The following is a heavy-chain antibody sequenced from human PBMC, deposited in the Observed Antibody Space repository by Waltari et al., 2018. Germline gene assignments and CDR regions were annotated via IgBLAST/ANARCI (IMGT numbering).Heavy chain of an antibody. CDR2: INSDGSDT. V-gene: IGHV3-74*01. J-gene: IGHJ6*02. CDR3: ARVARKTYSSPVPGRDYYYGMDV. D-gene: IGHD6-13*01. CDR1: GFPFSRYW. Sequence: EEQLVESGGGLIQPGESLRVSCVVSGFPFSRYWMNWVRQAPGKGLVWVARINSDGSDTSYADSVKGRFTISRDNAKNTVYLQMKSLRAEDMAVYYCARVARKTYSSPVPGRDYYYGMDVWGLGTTVTVSS.